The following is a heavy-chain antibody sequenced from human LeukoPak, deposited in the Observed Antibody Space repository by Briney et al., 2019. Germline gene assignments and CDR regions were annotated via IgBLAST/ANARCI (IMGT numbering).Heavy chain of an antibody. CDR1: GGSFSDYY. J-gene: IGHJ5*02. Sequence: SETLSLTCAVYGGSFSDYYWSWIRQPPGEGLEWIGEINHSGSTNYNPSLKSRVTISIDTSKNQFSLKLSSVTAADTAVFYCTRGARTPSGYGSRTAGRANWFDPWGQGTPVTVSS. D-gene: IGHD5-12*01. CDR3: TRGARTPSGYGSRTAGRANWFDP. V-gene: IGHV4-34*01. CDR2: INHSGST.